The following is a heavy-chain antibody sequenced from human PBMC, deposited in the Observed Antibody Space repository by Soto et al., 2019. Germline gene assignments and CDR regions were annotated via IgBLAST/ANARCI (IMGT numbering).Heavy chain of an antibody. Sequence: LRLSCISSGFTFRTYTMNWVRQAPGKGLGWVSGIRGFSPYTFYAESVKGRFTISRDNAKNSLYLQMNSLRAEDTAVYYCARDRGYDAHDYYYNAMDVWGQGTTVTVSS. CDR2: IRGFSPYT. J-gene: IGHJ6*02. V-gene: IGHV3-21*04. CDR3: ARDRGYDAHDYYYNAMDV. D-gene: IGHD2-15*01. CDR1: GFTFRTYT.